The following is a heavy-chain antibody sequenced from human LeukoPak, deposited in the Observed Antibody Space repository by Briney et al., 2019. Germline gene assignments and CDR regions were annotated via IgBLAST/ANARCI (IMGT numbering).Heavy chain of an antibody. J-gene: IGHJ4*02. CDR2: ISGSGGST. CDR3: AKPGDQQYWVSYDY. V-gene: IGHV3-23*01. Sequence: GGSLRLSCAASGFTFSSYAMSWVRQAPGKGLEWVSAISGSGGSTYYAASVKGRFTISRDNSSNPLYLQMKRLRGEDTAVYYCAKPGDQQYWVSYDYWGQGTLVTVSS. D-gene: IGHD2-8*02. CDR1: GFTFSSYA.